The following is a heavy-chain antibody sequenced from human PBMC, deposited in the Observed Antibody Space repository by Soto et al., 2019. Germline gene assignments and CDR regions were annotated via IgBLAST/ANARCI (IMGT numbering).Heavy chain of an antibody. CDR1: GDSISSSSYY. CDR2: IYYSGST. J-gene: IGHJ5*02. D-gene: IGHD6-13*01. Sequence: QLHLQESGPGLVKPSETLSLTCTVSGDSISSSSYYWGWIRQPPGKGLEWIGTIYYSGSTYYNPSLKSRVTISIDTSKNQFSLRLSSVTAADTAVYYCARRQYGSSCWGPWGQGTLVTVSS. V-gene: IGHV4-39*01. CDR3: ARRQYGSSCWGP.